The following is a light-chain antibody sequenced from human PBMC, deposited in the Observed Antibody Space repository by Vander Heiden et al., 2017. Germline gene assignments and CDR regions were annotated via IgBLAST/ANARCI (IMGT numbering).Light chain of an antibody. Sequence: QSALTQPASVSGSPGQSITISCTGTSSDVGGYNYVSWYQQHPGKVPKLMIYEVSNRPSGVSNRFSGSKSGNTASLTISVLQAEDEADYYCSSYTSSSTGVVFGGGTKLTVL. V-gene: IGLV2-14*01. CDR3: SSYTSSSTGVV. CDR1: SSDVGGYNY. J-gene: IGLJ2*01. CDR2: EVS.